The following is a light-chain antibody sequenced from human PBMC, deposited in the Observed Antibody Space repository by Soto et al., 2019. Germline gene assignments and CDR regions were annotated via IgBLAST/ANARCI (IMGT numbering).Light chain of an antibody. J-gene: IGKJ4*01. V-gene: IGKV3-11*01. CDR3: QQRSNWPALT. CDR1: QIVICY. CDR2: DAS. Sequence: EIVLTQSPATLSLSPGERATLSCRASQIVICYLAWYQQKPGQAPRLLIYDASNRATGIPARFSGSGSWTGFTLTFSSLEPEDFAVYYCQQRSNWPALTFGGGTKVDIK.